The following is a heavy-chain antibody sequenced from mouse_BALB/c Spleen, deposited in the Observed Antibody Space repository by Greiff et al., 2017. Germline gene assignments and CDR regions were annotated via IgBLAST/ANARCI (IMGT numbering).Heavy chain of an antibody. D-gene: IGHD4-1*01. J-gene: IGHJ2*01. CDR3: ASWGDYFDY. Sequence: EVKLVESGPGLVKPSQSLSLTCTVTGYSITSDYAWNWIRQFPGNKLEWMGYISYSGSTSYNPSLKSRISITRDTSKNQFFLQLNSVTTEDTATYYCASWGDYFDYWGQGTTLTVSS. V-gene: IGHV3-2*02. CDR2: ISYSGST. CDR1: GYSITSDYA.